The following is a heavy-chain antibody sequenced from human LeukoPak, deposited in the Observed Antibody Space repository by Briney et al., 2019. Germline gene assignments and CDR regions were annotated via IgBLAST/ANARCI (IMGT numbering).Heavy chain of an antibody. Sequence: SETLSLTCTISGGSVSDYYWSWIRQSPGKGLEWIGYIYHTGSTSYSPSLKSRVTISADTSQNQFSLKLSSVTAADTAVYYCARARAYDSSGYYRWGDYWGQGTLVTVSS. CDR3: ARARAYDSSGYYRWGDY. CDR1: GGSVSDYY. CDR2: IYHTGST. V-gene: IGHV4-59*02. D-gene: IGHD3-22*01. J-gene: IGHJ4*02.